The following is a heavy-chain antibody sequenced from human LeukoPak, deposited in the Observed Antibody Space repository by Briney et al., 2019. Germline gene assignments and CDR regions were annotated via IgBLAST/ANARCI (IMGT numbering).Heavy chain of an antibody. J-gene: IGHJ5*02. CDR2: INHSGST. Sequence: SETLSLTCAVYGGSFSGYYWSWIRQPPGKGLEWIGEINHSGSTNYNPSLKSRVTISVDTSKNQFSLKLSSVTAADTAVYYCARGFREEREVSTRLFDPWGQGTLVTVSS. CDR1: GGSFSGYY. V-gene: IGHV4-34*01. D-gene: IGHD3-10*01. CDR3: ARGFREEREVSTRLFDP.